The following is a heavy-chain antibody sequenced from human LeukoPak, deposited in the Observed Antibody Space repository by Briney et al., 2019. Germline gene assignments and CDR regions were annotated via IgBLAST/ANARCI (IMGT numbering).Heavy chain of an antibody. Sequence: SETLSHTCTVSGGSINSYYWSWLRQPPGKGLEWIGYIYYSGSTNYNPSLKSRVTISVDTSKNQFSLKLSSVTAADTAVYYCTRDSIISSGMDVWGQGTTVTVSS. CDR1: GGSINSYY. CDR3: TRDSIISSGMDV. CDR2: IYYSGST. J-gene: IGHJ6*02. D-gene: IGHD2/OR15-2a*01. V-gene: IGHV4-59*01.